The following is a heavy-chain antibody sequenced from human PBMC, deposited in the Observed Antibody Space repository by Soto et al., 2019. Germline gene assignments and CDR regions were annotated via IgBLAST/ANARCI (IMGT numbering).Heavy chain of an antibody. CDR3: ARMIVVVVAATRGYSYYGMDV. J-gene: IGHJ6*02. CDR1: GGTFSSYA. V-gene: IGHV1-69*13. CDR2: IIPIFGTA. Sequence: GASVKVSCKASGGTFSSYAISWVRQAPGQGLEWMGGIIPIFGTANYAQKFQGRVTITADESTSTAYMELSSLRSEDTAVYYCARMIVVVVAATRGYSYYGMDVWGQGTTVTVSS. D-gene: IGHD2-15*01.